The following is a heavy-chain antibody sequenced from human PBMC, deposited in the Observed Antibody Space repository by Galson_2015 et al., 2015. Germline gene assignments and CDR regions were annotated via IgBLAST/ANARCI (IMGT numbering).Heavy chain of an antibody. CDR3: ARHLVDIVATIGVFDY. D-gene: IGHD5-12*01. Sequence: SETLSLTCAVYGGSFSGYYWSWIRQPPGKGLEWIGEINHSGSTNYNPSLKSRVTISVDTSKNQFSLKLSSVTAADTAVYYCARHLVDIVATIGVFDYWGQGTLVTVSS. J-gene: IGHJ4*02. CDR2: INHSGST. V-gene: IGHV4-34*01. CDR1: GGSFSGYY.